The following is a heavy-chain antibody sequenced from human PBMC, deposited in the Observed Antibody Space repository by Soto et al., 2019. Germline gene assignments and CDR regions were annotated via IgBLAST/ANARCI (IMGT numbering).Heavy chain of an antibody. D-gene: IGHD6-6*01. CDR2: ISSGSATI. V-gene: IGHV3-48*02. Sequence: GGSLRLSCADSGFTFSSYGMNWVRQAPGKGLEWVSYISSGSATIYYADSVKGRFTISRDNAKNSLYLQVDSLGDEDTAMFYCARDSASYSSSSGSYWYFDLWGRGTLVTVSS. CDR1: GFTFSSYG. CDR3: ARDSASYSSSSGSYWYFDL. J-gene: IGHJ2*01.